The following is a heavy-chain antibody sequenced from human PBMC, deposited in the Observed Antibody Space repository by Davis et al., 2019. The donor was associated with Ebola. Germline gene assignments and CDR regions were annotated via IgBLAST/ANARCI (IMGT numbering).Heavy chain of an antibody. V-gene: IGHV3-21*01. Sequence: GESLKISCAASGFTFSSYSMNWVRQAPGKGLEWVSSISSSSSYIYYADSVKGRFTISRDNAKNSLYLQMNSLRAEDTAVYYCARDQEKWELLGVGWFDPWGQGTLVTVSS. CDR2: ISSSSSYI. D-gene: IGHD1-26*01. CDR1: GFTFSSYS. CDR3: ARDQEKWELLGVGWFDP. J-gene: IGHJ5*02.